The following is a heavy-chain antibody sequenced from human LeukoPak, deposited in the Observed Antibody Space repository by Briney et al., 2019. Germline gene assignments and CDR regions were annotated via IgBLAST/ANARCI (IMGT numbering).Heavy chain of an antibody. CDR2: IGYGGSKT. Sequence: GGSLRLSCAASGFVFSSHSMHWVRQAPGKGLEWVAFIGYGGSKTLTADSVRGRFTISRDNSKNTLHLQMNSLRPEDTALYYCAKAAYILTGYYHFDYWGQGTLVTVSS. V-gene: IGHV3-30*02. CDR1: GFVFSSHS. CDR3: AKAAYILTGYYHFDY. J-gene: IGHJ4*02. D-gene: IGHD3-9*01.